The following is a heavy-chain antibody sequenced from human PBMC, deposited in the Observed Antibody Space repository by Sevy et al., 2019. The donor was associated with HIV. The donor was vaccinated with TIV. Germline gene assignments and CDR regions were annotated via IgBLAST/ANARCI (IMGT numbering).Heavy chain of an antibody. CDR3: ARDPGNSGNY. V-gene: IGHV3-30*04. CDR1: GFTFSTYA. Sequence: GGSLRLSCAASGFTFSTYAMHGLRQAPRKGLEWVAVISHDERTTYYADSVKGRFTISRDNSKNTLYLQMDSLRPEDTTIYYCARDPGNSGNYWGQGTLVTVSS. CDR2: ISHDERTT. J-gene: IGHJ4*02. D-gene: IGHD1-1*01.